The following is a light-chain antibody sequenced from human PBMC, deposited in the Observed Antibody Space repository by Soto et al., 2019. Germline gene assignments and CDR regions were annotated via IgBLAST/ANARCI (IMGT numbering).Light chain of an antibody. CDR2: LGS. CDR3: MQGLTTPLT. CDR1: QSLLSSNGNNY. Sequence: IVVTQSKISLAVTPGQPAPISCMPSQSLLSSNGNNYLDWYLQKPGQAPQVLIYLGSNRASGVPDRFSGSGSGTDFTLKISRVEAEDVGVYYCMQGLTTPLTFGGGTNVDIK. J-gene: IGKJ4*01. V-gene: IGKV2-28*01.